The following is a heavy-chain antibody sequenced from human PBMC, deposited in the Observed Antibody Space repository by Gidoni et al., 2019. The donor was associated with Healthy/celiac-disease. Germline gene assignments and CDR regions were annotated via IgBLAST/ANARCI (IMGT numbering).Heavy chain of an antibody. CDR3: AKVRRDGYNWVDY. J-gene: IGHJ4*02. V-gene: IGHV3-23*01. D-gene: IGHD5-12*01. Sequence: EVQLLESGGGLVQPGGSLRLSCAAAGFTFRSYAMSWVRQAPGKGLEWVSAISGSGGSTYYADSVKGRFTISRDNSKNTLYLQMNSLRAEDTAVYYCAKVRRDGYNWVDYWGQGTLVTVSS. CDR1: GFTFRSYA. CDR2: ISGSGGST.